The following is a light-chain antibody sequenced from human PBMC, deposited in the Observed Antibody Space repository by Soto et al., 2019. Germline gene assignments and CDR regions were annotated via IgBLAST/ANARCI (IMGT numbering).Light chain of an antibody. J-gene: IGKJ1*01. CDR3: QHHGT. Sequence: DIQMTQSPSTLSASVGDRVTITCWASQSVSGWLAWYQQKPGKTPKLLIYKASTLESGVPSRFSGSGSGTEFTLTISTLQPDDFATYYCQHHGTFGQGTKV. CDR1: QSVSGW. V-gene: IGKV1-5*03. CDR2: KAS.